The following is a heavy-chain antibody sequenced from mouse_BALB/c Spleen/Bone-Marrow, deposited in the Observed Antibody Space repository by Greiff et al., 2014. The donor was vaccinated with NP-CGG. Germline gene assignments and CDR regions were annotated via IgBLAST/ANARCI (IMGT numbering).Heavy chain of an antibody. J-gene: IGHJ1*01. D-gene: IGHD2-2*01. CDR1: GYTFTSYV. V-gene: IGHV1-14*01. Sequence: SGPELVKPGASVKMSCKASGYTFTSYVMHWVKQKPGLGLEWIGYINPYNDDTEYNEKFKGKATLTPDKSSSTAYMELSSLTSEDSAAFYCARSLYGYDWYFDVWGAGTTVTVSS. CDR3: ARSLYGYDWYFDV. CDR2: INPYNDDT.